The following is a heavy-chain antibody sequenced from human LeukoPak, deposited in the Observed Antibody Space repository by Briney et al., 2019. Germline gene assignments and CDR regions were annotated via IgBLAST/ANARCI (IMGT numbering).Heavy chain of an antibody. V-gene: IGHV3-48*01. CDR2: ISSSSSTI. D-gene: IGHD3-10*01. J-gene: IGHJ6*03. Sequence: PGGSLRLSCAASGFTFSSYSVNWVRQAPGKGLEWVSYISSSSSTIYYADSVKGRFTISRDNAKNSLYLQMNSLRAEDTAVYYCASQLWFGEFQNYYMDVWGKGTTVTVSS. CDR3: ASQLWFGEFQNYYMDV. CDR1: GFTFSSYS.